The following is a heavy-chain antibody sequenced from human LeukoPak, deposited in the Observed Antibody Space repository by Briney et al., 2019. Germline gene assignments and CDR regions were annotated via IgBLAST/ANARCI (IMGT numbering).Heavy chain of an antibody. CDR2: INHSGST. J-gene: IGHJ4*02. CDR3: ASSSGSYYINY. D-gene: IGHD3-10*01. V-gene: IGHV4-34*01. Sequence: GSLRLSCAASAITFSNAWRSWIRQPPGKGLEWIGEINHSGSTNYNPSLKSRVTISVDTSKNQFSLKLSSVTAADTAVYYCASSSGSYYINYWGQGTLVTVSS. CDR1: AITFSNAW.